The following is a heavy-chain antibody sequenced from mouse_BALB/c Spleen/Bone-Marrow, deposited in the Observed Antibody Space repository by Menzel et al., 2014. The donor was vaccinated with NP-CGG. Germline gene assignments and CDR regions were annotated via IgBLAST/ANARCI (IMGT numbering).Heavy chain of an antibody. D-gene: IGHD4-1*01. CDR3: ARSNWDGGNYFDY. CDR2: IYPGNGDT. CDR1: GYTFTSYN. V-gene: IGHV1-12*01. J-gene: IGHJ2*01. Sequence: QVQLQQSGAELVKPGASVKMSCKASGYTFTSYNMHWVKRTPGQGLEWIGTIYPGNGDTSYNQKFKGKATLTADKSSSTAYMQLSSLTSEDSAVYYCARSNWDGGNYFDYWGQGTTLTVSS.